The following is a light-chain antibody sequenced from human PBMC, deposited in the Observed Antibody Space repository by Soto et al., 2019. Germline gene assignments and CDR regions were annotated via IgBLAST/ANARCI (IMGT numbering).Light chain of an antibody. J-gene: IGLJ3*02. CDR2: DNI. V-gene: IGLV1-40*01. Sequence: QSVLTQPPSVSGAPGQRVTISCTGSSSNIGAGYDVHWYQQLPGAAPKLLIYDNINRPSGVPDRFSGSKSGTSASLAIAGLQAEDEADFYCQSYDSSLSESEFGGGTKVTVL. CDR3: QSYDSSLSESE. CDR1: SSNIGAGYD.